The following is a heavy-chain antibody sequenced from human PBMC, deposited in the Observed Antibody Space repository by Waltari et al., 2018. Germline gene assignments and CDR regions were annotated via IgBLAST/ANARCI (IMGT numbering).Heavy chain of an antibody. CDR3: ARVNWGSDKKSLDV. D-gene: IGHD7-27*01. J-gene: IGHJ6*02. CDR1: GFMFSSSW. Sequence: EVQLVESGGGLVQPGGSLRLSCAVSGFMFSSSWRSWVRQAPGKGLEWVANINQDGTEKYYVGSVKGRFTISRDNAKNSLYLQMNSLRAEDTAVYYCARVNWGSDKKSLDVWGQGTTVTVSS. V-gene: IGHV3-7*04. CDR2: INQDGTEK.